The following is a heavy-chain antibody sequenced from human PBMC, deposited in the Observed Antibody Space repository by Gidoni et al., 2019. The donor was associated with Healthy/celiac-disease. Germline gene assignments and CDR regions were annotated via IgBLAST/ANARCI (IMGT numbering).Heavy chain of an antibody. V-gene: IGHV1-69*04. J-gene: IGHJ4*02. CDR3: ARDSNSGRTAGY. Sequence: QVQLVQSGAEVKQPGSSVKVSCQASGGTFSSYAISWVRQAPGQGLEWMGRIIPILGIANYAQKFQGRGTITADKSTSTAYMELSSLRSEDTAVYYCARDSNSGRTAGYWGQGTLVTVSS. CDR2: IIPILGIA. D-gene: IGHD1-26*01. CDR1: GGTFSSYA.